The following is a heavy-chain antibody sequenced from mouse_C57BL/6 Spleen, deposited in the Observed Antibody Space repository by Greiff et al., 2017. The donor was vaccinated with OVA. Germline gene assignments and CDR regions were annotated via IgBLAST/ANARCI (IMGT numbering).Heavy chain of an antibody. CDR3: ARSRGDSSGTYAMDY. D-gene: IGHD3-2*02. CDR2: INPNNGGT. CDR1: GYTFTDYN. V-gene: IGHV1-18*01. Sequence: LQQSGPELVKPGASVKIPCKASGYTFTDYNMDWVKQSHGKSLEWIGDINPNNGGTIYNQKFKGKATLTVDKSSSTAYMELRSLTSEDTAVYYCARSRGDSSGTYAMDYWGQGTSVTVSS. J-gene: IGHJ4*01.